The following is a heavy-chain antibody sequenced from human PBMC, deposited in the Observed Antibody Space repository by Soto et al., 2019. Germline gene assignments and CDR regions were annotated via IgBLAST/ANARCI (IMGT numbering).Heavy chain of an antibody. Sequence: GESLKISCKGSGYTFTNYWIGWVRQMPGKGLEWMGIIYPGDSDTKYNPSFQGQVTTSADKSITTTYLQWSSLKASDTAIYYCAASIFYYCMDVWGQGTTVTVSS. CDR3: AASIFYYCMDV. V-gene: IGHV5-51*01. CDR1: GYTFTNYW. J-gene: IGHJ6*02. CDR2: IYPGDSDT.